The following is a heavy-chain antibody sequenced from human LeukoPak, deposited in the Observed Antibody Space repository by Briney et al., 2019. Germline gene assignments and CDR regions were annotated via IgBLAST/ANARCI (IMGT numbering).Heavy chain of an antibody. CDR2: ITWNSDNR. V-gene: IGHV3-9*01. CDR1: GFTFEDYA. J-gene: IGHJ6*03. CDR3: AKDMLVRGSNYYYMDV. D-gene: IGHD3-10*01. Sequence: GGSLRLSCAASGFTFEDYAMHWVRQAPGKGLEWVSGITWNSDNRGYADSVKGRFTISRDNAKNSLYLEMNSLRTEDTALYYCAKDMLVRGSNYYYMDVWGKGTTVTISS.